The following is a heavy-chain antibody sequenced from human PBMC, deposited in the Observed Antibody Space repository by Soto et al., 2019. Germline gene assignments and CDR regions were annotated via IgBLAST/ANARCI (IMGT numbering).Heavy chain of an antibody. Sequence: GGSLRLSCAASGFPFSSYALTWVRQAPGTGLEWVSTITVSGTSTYYADSVKGRFTISRDNSKNTVYLQIDSPRAEDTAVYYCAKITAAGWFDPWGHGTLVTVSS. CDR2: ITVSGTST. CDR1: GFPFSSYA. D-gene: IGHD6-13*01. V-gene: IGHV3-23*01. J-gene: IGHJ5*02. CDR3: AKITAAGWFDP.